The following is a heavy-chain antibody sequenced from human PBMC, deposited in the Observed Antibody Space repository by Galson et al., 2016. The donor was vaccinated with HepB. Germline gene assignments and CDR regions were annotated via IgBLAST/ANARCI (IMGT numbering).Heavy chain of an antibody. J-gene: IGHJ4*02. V-gene: IGHV1-24*01. Sequence: SVKVSCKVSGYSLSELIIHWVRQAPGKGLEWMGGLHPEDDETIYAQQFQGRLTITEDTSSDTANMGLSSLRPDDTAVYYCATDQSGQWLTAGYWGQGTLVTVSS. CDR3: ATDQSGQWLTAGY. CDR2: LHPEDDET. CDR1: GYSLSELI. D-gene: IGHD6-19*01.